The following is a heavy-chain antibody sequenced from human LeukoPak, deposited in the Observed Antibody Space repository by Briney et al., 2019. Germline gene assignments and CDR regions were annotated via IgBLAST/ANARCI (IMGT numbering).Heavy chain of an antibody. V-gene: IGHV3-23*01. J-gene: IGHJ4*02. D-gene: IGHD1-14*01. CDR3: ARGTTNLDY. Sequence: GGSLRLSCAASGFTFSRSGMTWVRQAPGKGLEWVSGITGGNTYYVDPVKGRFTISRDNSKNTLYLQMTSLGAEDTAVYYCARGTTNLDYWGQGTLDTVSS. CDR1: GFTFSRSG. CDR2: ITGGNT.